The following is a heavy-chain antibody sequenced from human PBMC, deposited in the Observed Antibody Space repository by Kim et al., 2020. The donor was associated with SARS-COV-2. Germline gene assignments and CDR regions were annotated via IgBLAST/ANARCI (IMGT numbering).Heavy chain of an antibody. D-gene: IGHD2-2*01. CDR3: SINNCSSTSCSDY. J-gene: IGHJ4*02. Sequence: ADSVKGRFTISRDNSKNTLYLQMNSLRAEDTAVYYCSINNCSSTSCSDYWGQGTLVTVSS. V-gene: IGHV3-53*01.